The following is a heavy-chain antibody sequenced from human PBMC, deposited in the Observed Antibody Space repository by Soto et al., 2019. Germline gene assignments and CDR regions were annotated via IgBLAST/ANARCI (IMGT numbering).Heavy chain of an antibody. CDR1: GFTFSNYA. D-gene: IGHD4-17*01. CDR2: IRGSDGYT. V-gene: IGHV3-23*01. CDR3: ARDPNGDYIGAFDI. J-gene: IGHJ3*02. Sequence: GGSLRLSCATSGFTFSNYAMTWVRQAPGKGLQWVSSIRGSDGYTNYADAVKGRFTMSRDNSKNTLYLQMSSLTDEDTAVYYCARDPNGDYIGAFDIWGQGIMVTVSS.